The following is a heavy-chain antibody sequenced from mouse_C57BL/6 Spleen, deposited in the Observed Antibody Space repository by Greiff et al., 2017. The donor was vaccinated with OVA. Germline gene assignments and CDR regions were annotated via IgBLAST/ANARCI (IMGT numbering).Heavy chain of an antibody. CDR2: LWRGGST. D-gene: IGHD2-3*01. CDR3: AKNSNDLGFAY. CDR1: GFSLTSYG. V-gene: IGHV2-5*01. J-gene: IGHJ3*01. Sequence: VMLVESGPGLVQPSQSLSITCTVSGFSLTSYGVHWVRQSPGKGLEWLGVLWRGGSTDYNAAFMSRLSITKDNSKSQVFFKMNSLQADDTAIYYCAKNSNDLGFAYWGQGTLVTVSA.